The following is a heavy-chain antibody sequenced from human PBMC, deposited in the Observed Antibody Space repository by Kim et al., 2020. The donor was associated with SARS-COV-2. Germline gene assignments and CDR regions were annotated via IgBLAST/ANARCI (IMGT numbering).Heavy chain of an antibody. Sequence: SETLSLTCAVYGGSFSGYYWSWIRQPPGKGLEWIGEINHSGSTNYNPSLKSRVTISVDTSKNQFSLKLSSVTAADTAVYYCAIRGMVRGTRAWFDPWGQGTLVTVSS. D-gene: IGHD3-10*01. CDR1: GGSFSGYY. V-gene: IGHV4-34*01. CDR2: INHSGST. J-gene: IGHJ5*02. CDR3: AIRGMVRGTRAWFDP.